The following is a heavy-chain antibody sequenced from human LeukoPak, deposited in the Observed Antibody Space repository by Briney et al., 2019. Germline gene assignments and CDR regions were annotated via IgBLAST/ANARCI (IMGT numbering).Heavy chain of an antibody. CDR1: GFTLSIYG. CDR3: ARGTGVNRYYFDL. CDR2: IWYDRSNR. Sequence: GKSPRPSCPASGFTLSIYGIRWVRQAPGKGLEWVTVIWYDRSNRYYADSVKGRITVSRDTSNNTLDLESNSLRVEDTAIYYGARGTGVNRYYFDLWGQGIQVTVSS. D-gene: IGHD2-2*01. V-gene: IGHV3-33*01. J-gene: IGHJ4*02.